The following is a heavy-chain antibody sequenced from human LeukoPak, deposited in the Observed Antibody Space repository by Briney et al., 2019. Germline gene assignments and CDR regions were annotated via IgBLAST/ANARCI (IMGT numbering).Heavy chain of an antibody. D-gene: IGHD3-10*01. CDR2: INPNSGGT. CDR1: GYTFTGYY. J-gene: IGHJ4*02. CDR3: ARGLSRKKFGELSYYFDY. V-gene: IGHV1-2*02. Sequence: ASVKVSCKASGYTFTGYYMHWVRQAPGQGLEWMGWINPNSGGTNYAQKFQGRVTMTRDTSISTAYMELSRLRSDDTAVYYCARGLSRKKFGELSYYFDYWGQGTLVTVSS.